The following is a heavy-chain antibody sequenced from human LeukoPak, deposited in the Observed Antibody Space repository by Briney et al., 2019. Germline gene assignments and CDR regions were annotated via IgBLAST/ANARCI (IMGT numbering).Heavy chain of an antibody. V-gene: IGHV3-30*03. J-gene: IGHJ4*02. D-gene: IGHD3-22*01. CDR3: SVNMGSGYRFDY. CDR2: ISYDGSNT. CDR1: GFTFSSYS. Sequence: GGSLRLSCAASGFTFSSYSMNWVRQAPGKGLEWVATISYDGSNTYYADSLKGRFTISRDISKNTLYLQMNSLGAEDTAVYYCSVNMGSGYRFDYWGQGTLVTVSS.